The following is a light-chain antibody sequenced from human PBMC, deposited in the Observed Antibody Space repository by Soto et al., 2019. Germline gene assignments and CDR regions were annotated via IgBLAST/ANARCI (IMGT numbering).Light chain of an antibody. V-gene: IGKV3-15*01. CDR1: QSVSSN. J-gene: IGKJ1*01. CDR2: GAS. Sequence: EIVMTKSPATLSVSTGERATLSCRSSQSVSSNLAWYQQKPGQAPRLLIYGASTRATGIPARFSGSGSGTEFTLTISSLQSEDFAVYYCQQYNNWPPLTFGQGTKVDI. CDR3: QQYNNWPPLT.